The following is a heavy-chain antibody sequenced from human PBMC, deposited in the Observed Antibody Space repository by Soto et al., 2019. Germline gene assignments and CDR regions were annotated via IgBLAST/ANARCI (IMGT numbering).Heavy chain of an antibody. J-gene: IGHJ5*02. CDR3: ARGDSFTSSWYWFDA. CDR2: MNPRSGNT. V-gene: IGHV1-8*01. D-gene: IGHD6-13*01. CDR1: GYTFITYE. Sequence: XSVKVSYKASGYTFITYEITLVRQAPGQGLEWMGWMNPRSGNTGYAKKLQGRVAMTRDTSINTAYMELTKLTSEDTAVYYCARGDSFTSSWYWFDAWGQGSLVTVSS.